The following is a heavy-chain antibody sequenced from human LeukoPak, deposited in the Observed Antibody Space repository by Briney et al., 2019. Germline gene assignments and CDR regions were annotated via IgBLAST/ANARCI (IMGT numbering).Heavy chain of an antibody. CDR2: IYTSGST. V-gene: IGHV4-4*07. CDR3: ARGYNWGSPTRNFYYLDV. CDR1: VGSISSYY. Sequence: PSETLSLTCTVSVGSISSYYWSWIRQPAGKGLEWIGRIYTSGSTNYDPSLKSRVTMSVDTSKNQFSLKLRSVTAADTAVYYCARGYNWGSPTRNFYYLDVWGKGTTVTVSS. D-gene: IGHD7-27*01. J-gene: IGHJ6*03.